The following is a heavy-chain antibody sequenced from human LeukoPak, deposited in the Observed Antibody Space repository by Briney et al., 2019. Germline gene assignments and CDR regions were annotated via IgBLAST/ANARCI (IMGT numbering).Heavy chain of an antibody. CDR3: ARDRQTRGAFDI. V-gene: IGHV3-48*01. CDR1: GFTFSSYS. D-gene: IGHD6-6*01. CDR2: ISSRSSTI. Sequence: GGSLRLSCAASGFTFSSYSMNWVRQAPGKGLECVSYISSRSSTIYYADSVSGRFTLSRDNAKNSLYMQMNSMRAEDTAVYYCARDRQTRGAFDIWGQGTMVTVSS. J-gene: IGHJ3*02.